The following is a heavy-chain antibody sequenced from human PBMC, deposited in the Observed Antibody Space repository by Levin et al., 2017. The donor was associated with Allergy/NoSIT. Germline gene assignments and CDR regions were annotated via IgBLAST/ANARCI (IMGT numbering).Heavy chain of an antibody. CDR2: ISNDGNSK. V-gene: IGHV3-30-3*01. CDR1: GFTFSSHA. D-gene: IGHD6-19*01. J-gene: IGHJ4*02. CDR3: ARDSYTSGWYVFDY. Sequence: GGSLRLSCAASGFTFSSHAMHWVRQAPGKGLEWAALISNDGNSKYYPDSVKGRFTISRDNSKNTLYLQMNSLRAEDTAVYYCARDSYTSGWYVFDYWGQGTLVTVSS.